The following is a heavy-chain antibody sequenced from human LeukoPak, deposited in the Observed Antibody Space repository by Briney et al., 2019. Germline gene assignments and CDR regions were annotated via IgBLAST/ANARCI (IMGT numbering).Heavy chain of an antibody. CDR2: VKKDGNQ. D-gene: IGHD4-17*01. V-gene: IGHV3-7*01. CDR3: ARGPDCGDRLDYDY. J-gene: IGHJ4*02. CDR1: GFTFTRHW. Sequence: PGGSLRLSCAASGFTFTRHWMGWVRQAPGKGLEWVASVKKDGNQYSVDSVKGRFIISRDNARNSLSLQMSSLRVEDTAIYFCARGPDCGDRLDYDYWGQGTLVTVSS.